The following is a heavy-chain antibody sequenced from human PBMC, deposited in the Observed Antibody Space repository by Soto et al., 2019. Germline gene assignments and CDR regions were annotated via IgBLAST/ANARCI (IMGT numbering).Heavy chain of an antibody. Sequence: GGSLRLSCAASGFTFSNYAMNWVRQAPGKGLEWVSTISGSGGSTFYADSVKGQFTISRDNSKNTLYLQMNSLRAEDTAVYYCAKDHQRSSWSPGDYLDSWGQGTLVTVSS. CDR2: ISGSGGST. CDR3: AKDHQRSSWSPGDYLDS. J-gene: IGHJ4*02. D-gene: IGHD6-13*01. CDR1: GFTFSNYA. V-gene: IGHV3-23*01.